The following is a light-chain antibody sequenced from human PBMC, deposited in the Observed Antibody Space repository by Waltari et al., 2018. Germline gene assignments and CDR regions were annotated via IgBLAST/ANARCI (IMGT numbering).Light chain of an antibody. J-gene: IGKJ1*01. Sequence: DVVMTQSPLSLPVTLGQPASISCRSSQSLVDSDGNTYLSWFQQRPGQSPRRLIYKVSNRDSGVPDRFSGSGSGTDSTLKISRVEADDIAIYYCMQGTHWPRSFGQGTKVEIE. CDR1: QSLVDSDGNTY. CDR2: KVS. V-gene: IGKV2-30*01. CDR3: MQGTHWPRS.